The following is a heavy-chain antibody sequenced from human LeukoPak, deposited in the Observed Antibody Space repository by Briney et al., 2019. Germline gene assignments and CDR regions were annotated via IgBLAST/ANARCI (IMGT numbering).Heavy chain of an antibody. CDR2: ISAYNGNT. V-gene: IGHV1-18*01. D-gene: IGHD3-9*01. Sequence: ASVKVSCKASGYTFTSYGISWVRQAPGQGLEWMGWISAYNGNTNYAQKLQGRVTMTTDTSTSTAYMELRSLRSDDTAVYYCARGQPPILTGYYTVAFDIWGQGTMVTVSS. J-gene: IGHJ3*02. CDR1: GYTFTSYG. CDR3: ARGQPPILTGYYTVAFDI.